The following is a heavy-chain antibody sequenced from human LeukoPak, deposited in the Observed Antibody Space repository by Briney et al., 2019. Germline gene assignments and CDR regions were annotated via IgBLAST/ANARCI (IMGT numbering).Heavy chain of an antibody. CDR3: ANTRGYGYYFNY. CDR1: RFTFSSYS. V-gene: IGHV3-21*01. CDR2: ISSSGSYI. Sequence: GGSLRLSCAASRFTFSSYSMNWVRQAPGKGLEWVSSISSSGSYIYYADSVKGRFTISRDNSKNTLYLQVNSLRAEDTAVYYCANTRGYGYYFNYWGQGTLVTVSS. D-gene: IGHD2-15*01. J-gene: IGHJ4*02.